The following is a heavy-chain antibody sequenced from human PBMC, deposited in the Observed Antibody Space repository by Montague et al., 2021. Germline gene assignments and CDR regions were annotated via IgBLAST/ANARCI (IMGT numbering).Heavy chain of an antibody. J-gene: IGHJ4*01. D-gene: IGHD3-3*01. V-gene: IGHV4-34*01. CDR3: ARGSRPHYDFWTGYSPYFDS. Sequence: SETLSLTCAVYGGSFSANYWSWIRQPPGKGLEWIGEIYHSGRTNYNPSFNSHVSMSVDTSKNQFSLKLSSVTAADTAMYFCARGSRPHYDFWTGYSPYFDSWGQGTLVTVSS. CDR1: GGSFSANY. CDR2: IYHSGRT.